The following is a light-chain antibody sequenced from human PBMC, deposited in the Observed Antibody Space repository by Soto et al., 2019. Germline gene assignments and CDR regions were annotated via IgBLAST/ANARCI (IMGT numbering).Light chain of an antibody. J-gene: IGKJ5*01. CDR1: QSVSSSY. CDR3: QQYGSSPSIT. V-gene: IGKV3-20*01. CDR2: GAS. Sequence: EIVMTLSPATLSVSPGERATLSCRASQSVSSSYLAWYQQKPGQAPRLLIYGASSRATGIPDRFSGSGSGTDFTLTISRPEPEDFAVYYCQQYGSSPSITFGQGTRLEIK.